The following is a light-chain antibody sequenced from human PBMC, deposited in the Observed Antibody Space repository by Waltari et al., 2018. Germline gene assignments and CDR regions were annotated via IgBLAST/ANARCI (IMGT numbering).Light chain of an antibody. CDR1: SLRRYY. V-gene: IGLV3-19*01. Sequence: SSELTQDPAVSVALGQTVRITCQGDSLRRYYASWYQQRPGQAPILVLYGQDNRPSGIPERLSGSTSGSTASLTITGAQAEDEADYYCLSRDTSSTRLFGGGTRLTV. J-gene: IGLJ2*01. CDR2: GQD. CDR3: LSRDTSSTRL.